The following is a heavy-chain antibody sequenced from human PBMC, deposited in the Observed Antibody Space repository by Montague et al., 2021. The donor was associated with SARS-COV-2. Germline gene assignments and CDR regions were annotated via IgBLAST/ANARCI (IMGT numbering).Heavy chain of an antibody. CDR1: GGSISSSTYY. Sequence: SETLSLTCTVSGGSISSSTYYWGWIRQPPGKGLEWIGSMYYSGSTYYNPSLKSRVTICVDTSKKQFSLKLSSVTAADTAVYYCARQPRNYYHSGSYWALGDYGGQGTLVTVSS. CDR2: MYYSGST. J-gene: IGHJ4*02. D-gene: IGHD3-10*01. CDR3: ARQPRNYYHSGSYWALGDY. V-gene: IGHV4-39*01.